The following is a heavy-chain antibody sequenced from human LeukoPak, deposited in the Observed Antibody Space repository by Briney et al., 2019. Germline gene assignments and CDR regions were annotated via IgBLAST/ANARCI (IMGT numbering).Heavy chain of an antibody. D-gene: IGHD3-10*01. V-gene: IGHV4-34*01. J-gene: IGHJ5*02. CDR3: AIPPVGLGELLYDT. CDR1: GGSFSGYY. Sequence: PSETLSLTCAVYGGSFSGYYWSWIRQPPGKGLEWIGEINHSGSTNYNPSLKSRVTISVDTSKNQFSLKLSSVTAADTAVYYCAIPPVGLGELLYDTWGQGTLVTVSS. CDR2: INHSGST.